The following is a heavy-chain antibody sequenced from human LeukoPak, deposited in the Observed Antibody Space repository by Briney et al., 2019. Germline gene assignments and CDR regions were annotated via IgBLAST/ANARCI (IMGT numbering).Heavy chain of an antibody. CDR1: GYTLTELS. CDR3: ATDTYSGSYRWFDP. CDR2: FDPEDGET. Sequence: ASVKVSCKVSGYTLTELSMHWVRQAPGNGLEWMGGFDPEDGETIYAPKFEGRVTMPEGTSTDTAYMELSSLRSEDTAVYYCATDTYSGSYRWFDPWGQGTLITVSS. V-gene: IGHV1-24*01. D-gene: IGHD1-26*01. J-gene: IGHJ5*02.